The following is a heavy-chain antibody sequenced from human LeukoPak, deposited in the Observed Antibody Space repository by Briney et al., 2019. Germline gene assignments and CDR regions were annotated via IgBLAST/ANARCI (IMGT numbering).Heavy chain of an antibody. Sequence: GRSLRLSCAASGFTFSDYAMHWVRQAPGKGLEWVAVISKDGSDKYYADSVKGRFTISRDNSKNTLYLQMNSLRAEDTAVYYCARDRYDSGGYTDYWGQGTLVTVSS. V-gene: IGHV3-30-3*01. D-gene: IGHD3-22*01. CDR1: GFTFSDYA. J-gene: IGHJ4*02. CDR2: ISKDGSDK. CDR3: ARDRYDSGGYTDY.